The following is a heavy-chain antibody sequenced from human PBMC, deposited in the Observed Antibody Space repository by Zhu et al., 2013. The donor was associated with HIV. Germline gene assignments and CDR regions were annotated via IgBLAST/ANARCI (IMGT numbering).Heavy chain of an antibody. D-gene: IGHD6-13*01. CDR2: INPSGGST. Sequence: QVQLVQSGAEVKKPGASVKVSCKASGYTFTSYYMHWVRQAPGQGLEWMGIINPSGGSTSYAQKFQGRVTMTRDTSTSTVYMELSSLRSEDTAVYYCARDLPYMAGYSSSWYNWFDPWAREPWSPSPQ. V-gene: IGHV1-46*03. CDR3: ARDLPYMAGYSSSWYNWFDP. CDR1: GYTFTSYY. J-gene: IGHJ5*02.